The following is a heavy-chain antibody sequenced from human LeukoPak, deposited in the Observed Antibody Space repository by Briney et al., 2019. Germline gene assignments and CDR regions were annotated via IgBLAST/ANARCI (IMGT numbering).Heavy chain of an antibody. D-gene: IGHD3-9*01. CDR2: ITSGGDYI. J-gene: IGHJ4*02. CDR1: GFTFNTFN. CDR3: ARGHYDVLAASYKWTPDY. V-gene: IGHV3-21*01. Sequence: PGGSLRFSCAASGFTFNTFNLNWVRQAPGKGLEWVSSITSGGDYIYYADSVKGRFTTSRDNAKSSLSLQVNSLRVEETAVYHCARGHYDVLAASYKWTPDYWGQGTLVTLS.